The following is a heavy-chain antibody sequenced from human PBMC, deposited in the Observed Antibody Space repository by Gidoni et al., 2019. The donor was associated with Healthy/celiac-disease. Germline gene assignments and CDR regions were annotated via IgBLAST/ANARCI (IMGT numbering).Heavy chain of an antibody. V-gene: IGHV3-30-3*01. CDR1: GFTLSSYA. D-gene: IGHD6-6*01. J-gene: IGHJ6*02. CDR3: ARDFGGIAARPAFMDV. CDR2: ISYDGSNK. Sequence: QVQLVASGGGVVQPGRSLRLSCAASGFTLSSYAMHWVRQAPGKGLEWVAVISYDGSNKYYADSVKGRFTISRDNSNNTLYLQMNSLRAEDTAVYYCARDFGGIAARPAFMDVWGQGTTVTVSS.